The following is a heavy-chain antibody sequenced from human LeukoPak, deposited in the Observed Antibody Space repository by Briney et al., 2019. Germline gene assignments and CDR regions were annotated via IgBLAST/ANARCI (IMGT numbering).Heavy chain of an antibody. J-gene: IGHJ6*03. Sequence: GGSLRLSCAASGFTFSNYWMHWVRQAPGKGLLWVARINTDGKATTYADSVKGRSTISRDNARDTVYLQMNSLRAEDTSVYYCAGDPGNFYLPYYDYMDVWGKGTTVTVSS. V-gene: IGHV3-74*01. CDR2: INTDGKAT. CDR3: AGDPGNFYLPYYDYMDV. CDR1: GFTFSNYW. D-gene: IGHD1-26*01.